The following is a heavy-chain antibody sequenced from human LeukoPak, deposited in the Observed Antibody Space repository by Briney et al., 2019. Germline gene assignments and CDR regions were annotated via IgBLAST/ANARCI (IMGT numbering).Heavy chain of an antibody. CDR3: ARWDDXFLIDF. CDR1: GFTFSSYR. CDR2: ISTSSSSK. Sequence: GGSLRLSCAVSGFTFSSYRMSWVRQAPGKGLEWVSSISTSSSSKYYADSVKGRFTISRDNAKNSLDLQMNSLRAEDTAVYYCARWDDXFLIDFWGQGTLVTVSS. V-gene: IGHV3-21*01. D-gene: IGHD1-26*01. J-gene: IGHJ4*02.